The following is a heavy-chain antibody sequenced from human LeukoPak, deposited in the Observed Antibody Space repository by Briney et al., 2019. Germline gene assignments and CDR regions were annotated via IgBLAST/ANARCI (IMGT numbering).Heavy chain of an antibody. CDR2: ISGFNGNT. J-gene: IGHJ5*02. CDR1: GYTFTSNG. CDR3: ARFIAALYNWFDP. V-gene: IGHV1-18*01. D-gene: IGHD6-6*01. Sequence: ASVKVSCKTSGYTFTSNGISWVRQAPGRGLEWMGWISGFNGNTIYAQNLQGRVIMTTDTSTTTVYMELRSLRSDDTAVYYCARFIAALYNWFDPWGQGTLVTVSS.